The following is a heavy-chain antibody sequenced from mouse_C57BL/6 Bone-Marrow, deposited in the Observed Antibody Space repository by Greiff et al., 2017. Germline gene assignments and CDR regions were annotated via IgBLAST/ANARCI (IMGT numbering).Heavy chain of an antibody. V-gene: IGHV5-17*01. CDR3: ARDYYYGSSYGFAY. Sequence: DVQLVESGGGLVKPGGSLKLSCAASGFTFSDYGMHWVRQAPEKGLEWVAYISSGSSTIYYADTVKGRFTISRDNAKNTLFLQMTSLRSEDTAMYYCARDYYYGSSYGFAYWGQGTLVTVSA. CDR1: GFTFSDYG. J-gene: IGHJ3*01. D-gene: IGHD1-1*01. CDR2: ISSGSSTI.